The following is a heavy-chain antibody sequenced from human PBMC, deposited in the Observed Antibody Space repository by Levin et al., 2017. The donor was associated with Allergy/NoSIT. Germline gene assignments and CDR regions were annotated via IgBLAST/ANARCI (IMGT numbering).Heavy chain of an antibody. CDR1: GYIFSNYA. V-gene: IGHV3-23*01. D-gene: IGHD3-10*01. CDR2: ISASGDIT. J-gene: IGHJ5*02. Sequence: GGSLRLSCAASGYIFSNYAVSWVRQAPGQGLDWVSAISASGDITKYASSVKGRFTISRDHSKYTVYLQMNSLRGEDTAVYFCARGRWVVSGSFLLDLWGQGTLVTVSS. CDR3: ARGRWVVSGSFLLDL.